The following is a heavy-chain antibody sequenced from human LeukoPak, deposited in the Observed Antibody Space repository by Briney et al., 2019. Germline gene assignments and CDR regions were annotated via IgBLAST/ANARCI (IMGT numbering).Heavy chain of an antibody. CDR1: GFTFDDYA. CDR2: ISWNSGSI. CDR3: AKDKSRFLEWLPFDY. J-gene: IGHJ4*02. V-gene: IGHV3-9*01. Sequence: SLRLSCAASGFTFDDYAMHWVRQAPGKGLEWVSGISWNSGSIGYADSVKGRFTISRDNAKNSLYLQMNSLRAEDTALYYCAKDKSRFLEWLPFDYWGQGTLVTVSS. D-gene: IGHD3-3*01.